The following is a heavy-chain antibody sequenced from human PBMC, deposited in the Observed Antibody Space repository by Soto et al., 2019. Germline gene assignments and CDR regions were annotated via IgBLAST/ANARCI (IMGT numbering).Heavy chain of an antibody. Sequence: LRLSCAASGFTFSNYEMNWVRQTPGKGLEWVSYISYTGSTIYYADSVRGRFTISRDNSKNSLYLQMNSLRAEDTAVYYCARGLRIYYDRSGLHYWGQGTLVTVSS. CDR2: ISYTGSTI. J-gene: IGHJ4*02. CDR1: GFTFSNYE. CDR3: ARGLRIYYDRSGLHY. D-gene: IGHD3-22*01. V-gene: IGHV3-48*03.